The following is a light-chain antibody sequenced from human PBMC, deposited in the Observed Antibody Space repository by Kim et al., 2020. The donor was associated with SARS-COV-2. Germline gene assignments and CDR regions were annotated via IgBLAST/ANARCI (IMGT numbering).Light chain of an antibody. CDR2: YDS. CDR3: QVWDSSSDHPVV. Sequence: PGKAARLTCGGNNIVSKSVPWYQQKPGQAPVLVIYYDSDRPSGIPERFSGSNSGNTATLTISRVEAGDEADYYCQVWDSSSDHPVVFGGGTQLTVL. CDR1: NIVSKS. V-gene: IGLV3-21*04. J-gene: IGLJ2*01.